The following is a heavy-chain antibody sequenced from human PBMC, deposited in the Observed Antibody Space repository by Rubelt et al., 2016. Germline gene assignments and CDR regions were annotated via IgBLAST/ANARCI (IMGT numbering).Heavy chain of an antibody. D-gene: IGHD6-6*01. CDR2: SYWDDDK. Sequence: QITLKESGPTLVRPTQTLTLTCTFSGFSFSTSAVGVGWIRQPPGKALEWLALSYWDDDKLYSPSLKSRFAIIKETSKNQGVLSMTNMDHVEMATYYCAHTYSSSSWFNQWGQGTLVSVSS. CDR1: GFSFSTSAVG. V-gene: IGHV2-5*02. J-gene: IGHJ4*02. CDR3: AHTYSSSSWFNQ.